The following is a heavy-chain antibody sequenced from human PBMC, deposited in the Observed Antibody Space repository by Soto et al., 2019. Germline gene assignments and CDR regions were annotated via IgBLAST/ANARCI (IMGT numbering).Heavy chain of an antibody. CDR2: ISGSGGST. V-gene: IGHV3-23*01. J-gene: IGHJ4*02. CDR1: GFTFSSYA. D-gene: IGHD3-22*01. Sequence: PEGSLRLSCAASGFTFSSYAMSWVRQAPGKGLEWVSAISGSGGSTYYADSVKGRFTISRDNSKNTLYLQMNSLRAEDTAVYYCAKGEAYYDSSGYSFLDDYWGQGTLVTVSS. CDR3: AKGEAYYDSSGYSFLDDY.